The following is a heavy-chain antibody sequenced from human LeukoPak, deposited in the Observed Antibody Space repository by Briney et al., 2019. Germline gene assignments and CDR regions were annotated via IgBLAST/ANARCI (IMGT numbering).Heavy chain of an antibody. Sequence: SETLSLTCTFSGYSISSGDYWGWIRQLPGKGLEWTGTSYHSGSTYYNPPLKSRVTISVDTSKNQFSLKLSSVTAADTAVYYCARAPSYRGWPKPYRYFGYWGQGTLVTVSS. CDR1: GYSISSGDY. J-gene: IGHJ4*02. V-gene: IGHV4-38-2*02. CDR2: SYHSGST. D-gene: IGHD3-16*02. CDR3: ARAPSYRGWPKPYRYFGY.